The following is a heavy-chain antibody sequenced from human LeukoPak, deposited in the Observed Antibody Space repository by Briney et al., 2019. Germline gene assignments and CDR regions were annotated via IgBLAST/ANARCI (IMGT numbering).Heavy chain of an antibody. Sequence: GGSLRLSCAASGFTFSSYAMSWVRQAPGKGLEWVSAISGSAYSTYYADSVKGRFTISRDNPKNTLYLQMNSLRAEDTAVYYCAKNIWTEMATIYYYMDVWGKGTTVTVSS. CDR2: ISGSAYST. CDR1: GFTFSSYA. D-gene: IGHD5-24*01. CDR3: AKNIWTEMATIYYYMDV. V-gene: IGHV3-23*01. J-gene: IGHJ6*03.